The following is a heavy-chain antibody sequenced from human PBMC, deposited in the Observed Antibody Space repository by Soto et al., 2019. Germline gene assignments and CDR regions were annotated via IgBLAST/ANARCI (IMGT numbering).Heavy chain of an antibody. Sequence: GASVKVSCKASGYTFTSYDVMWVRQATGQGLEWMGWVNPNSGNTDSAQKFQGRVTMTWDTSINTAYMELSSLRSEDTAVYYCAGGYYDTSGYYPIDFWGQGTLVTVSS. V-gene: IGHV1-8*01. CDR2: VNPNSGNT. CDR1: GYTFTSYD. CDR3: AGGYYDTSGYYPIDF. D-gene: IGHD3-22*01. J-gene: IGHJ4*02.